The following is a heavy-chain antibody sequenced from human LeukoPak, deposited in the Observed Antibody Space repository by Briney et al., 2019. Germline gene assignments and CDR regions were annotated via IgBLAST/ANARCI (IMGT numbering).Heavy chain of an antibody. CDR3: AKGGGISGGVGYFDY. CDR2: ISYDGSNK. J-gene: IGHJ4*02. D-gene: IGHD1-26*01. V-gene: IGHV3-30*18. CDR1: GFTFSSYG. Sequence: GGSLRLSCAASGFTFSSYGMHWVRQAPGKGLEWVAVISYDGSNKYYADSVKGRFTISRDNSKNTLYLQMNSLRAEDTAVYYCAKGGGISGGVGYFDYWGQGTLVTVSS.